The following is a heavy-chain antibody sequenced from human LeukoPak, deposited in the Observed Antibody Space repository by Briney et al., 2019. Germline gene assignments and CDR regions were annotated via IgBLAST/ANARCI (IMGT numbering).Heavy chain of an antibody. V-gene: IGHV3-30*03. J-gene: IGHJ4*02. D-gene: IGHD3-22*01. CDR2: ISYDGSDK. CDR1: GFTFSNDG. CDR3: VGVGGYDSSGFSDY. Sequence: GGSLRLSCAASGFTFSNDGMHWVRQAPGRGLEWVALISYDGSDKHYADSVKGRFTVSRDNSKNTLYLQMNSLSRDDTAVYYCVGVGGYDSSGFSDYWGQGTLVTVSS.